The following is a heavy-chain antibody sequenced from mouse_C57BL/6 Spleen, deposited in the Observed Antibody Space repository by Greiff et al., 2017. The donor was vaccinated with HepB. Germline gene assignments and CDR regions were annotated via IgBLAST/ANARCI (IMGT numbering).Heavy chain of an antibody. J-gene: IGHJ1*03. CDR3: ARSDGSMNWYIDV. CDR2: IDPSDSYT. CDR1: GYTFTSYW. D-gene: IGHD1-1*01. Sequence: QVQLQQPGAELVMPGASVKLSCKASGYTFTSYWMHWVKQRPGQGLEWIGEIDPSDSYTNYNQKFKGKSTLTVDKSSSTAYMQLSSLTSEDSAVYYCARSDGSMNWYIDVWGTGTTVTVSS. V-gene: IGHV1-69*01.